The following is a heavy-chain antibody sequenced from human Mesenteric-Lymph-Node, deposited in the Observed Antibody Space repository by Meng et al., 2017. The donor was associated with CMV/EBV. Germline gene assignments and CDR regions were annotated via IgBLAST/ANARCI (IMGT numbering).Heavy chain of an antibody. J-gene: IGHJ4*02. V-gene: IGHV4-34*01. Sequence: CAVYGGSFRGYYWTWIRQPPGKGLEWIGEIHHSGGTKYNPSLKSRVTISVDTSKNQLSLKVKSVTAADTAVYYCARANVVVTRSAFDYWGQGSLVTVSS. CDR3: ARANVVVTRSAFDY. CDR2: IHHSGGT. D-gene: IGHD2-21*02. CDR1: GGSFRGYY.